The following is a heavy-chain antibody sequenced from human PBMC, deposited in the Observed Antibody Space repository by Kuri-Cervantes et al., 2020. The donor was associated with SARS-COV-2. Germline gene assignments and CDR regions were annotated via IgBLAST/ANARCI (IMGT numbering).Heavy chain of an antibody. V-gene: IGHV4-59*01. J-gene: IGHJ4*02. CDR1: GGSFSGYY. CDR2: IYYSGST. D-gene: IGHD5-12*01. Sequence: SQTLSLTCAVYGGSFSGYYWSWIRQPPGKGLEWIGYIYYSGSTNYNPSLKSRVTISVDTSKNQFSLKLSSVTAADTAVYYCARVAYSGYFFDYWGQGTLVTVSS. CDR3: ARVAYSGYFFDY.